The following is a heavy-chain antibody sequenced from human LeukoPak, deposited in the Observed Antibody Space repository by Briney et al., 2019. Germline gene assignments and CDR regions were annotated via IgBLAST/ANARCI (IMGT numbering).Heavy chain of an antibody. V-gene: IGHV1-69*04. D-gene: IGHD3-22*01. CDR2: IIPILGIA. J-gene: IGHJ4*02. CDR3: ARGPYYYDSSGYYFDY. CDR1: GGTFSSYA. Sequence: SVKVSCKASGGTFSSYAISWVRQAPGQGLEWMGRIIPILGIANYAQKFQGRVTITADKSTSTAYMELSSLRSEDTAVYYCARGPYYYDSSGYYFDYWGQGTLVTVSS.